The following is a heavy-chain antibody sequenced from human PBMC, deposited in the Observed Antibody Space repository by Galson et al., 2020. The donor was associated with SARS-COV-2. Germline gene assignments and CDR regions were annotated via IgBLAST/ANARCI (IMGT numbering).Heavy chain of an antibody. V-gene: IGHV3-11*01. Sequence: GASLRLSCAPSGFTLTDWYMTWIRQAPGKGLEWVSYFDPRGDSVFYGDSVKGRFTISRDNVNNFLYLEMNSLRAEDTAVYYCARGHLKVELWGQGTTVTVS. D-gene: IGHD1-26*01. CDR1: GFTLTDWY. CDR3: ARGHLKVEL. J-gene: IGHJ6*02. CDR2: FDPRGDSV.